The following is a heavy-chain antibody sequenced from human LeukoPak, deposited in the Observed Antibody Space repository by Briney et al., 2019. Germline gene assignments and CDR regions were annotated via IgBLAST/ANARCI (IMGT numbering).Heavy chain of an antibody. D-gene: IGHD6-19*01. CDR3: ATDLKKGDSGCFDY. V-gene: IGHV7-4-1*02. Sequence: GASVKVSCKASGYTFTSSALNWVRQAPGQGLEWMGWINTNTGTPTYAQGFTGRFVFSLDNSVSTAYLQISSLKAEDTAVYYCATDLKKGDSGCFDYWGQGTLVTVSS. J-gene: IGHJ4*02. CDR1: GYTFTSSA. CDR2: INTNTGTP.